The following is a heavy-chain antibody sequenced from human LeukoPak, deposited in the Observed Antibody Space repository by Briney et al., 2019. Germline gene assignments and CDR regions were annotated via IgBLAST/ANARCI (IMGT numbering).Heavy chain of an antibody. CDR3: ARSRNYDSTGYNPTYYFDS. D-gene: IGHD3-22*01. J-gene: IGHJ4*02. Sequence: SETLPLTCTVSCGSIIGSYWTLIRQSPGGGLEYIGYIYNTVDVNYSPSLKSRVTISIDMSRSQFSLRLKSVTAADTAIYYCARSRNYDSTGYNPTYYFDSRGQGALVTVSS. CDR2: IYNTVDV. CDR1: CGSIIGSY. V-gene: IGHV4-59*01.